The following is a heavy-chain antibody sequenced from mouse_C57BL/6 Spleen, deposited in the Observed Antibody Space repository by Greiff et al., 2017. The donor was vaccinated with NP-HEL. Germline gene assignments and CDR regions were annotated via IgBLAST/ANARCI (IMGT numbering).Heavy chain of an antibody. CDR1: GYTFTDYY. CDR3: ASHPLGQDWYFDV. D-gene: IGHD3-3*01. V-gene: IGHV1-76*01. CDR2: IYPGSGNT. Sequence: QVQLKESGAELVRPGASVKLSCKASGYTFTDYYINWVKQRPGQGLEWIARIYPGSGNTYYNEKFKGKATLTAEKSSSTAYMQLSSLTSEDSAVYFCASHPLGQDWYFDVWGTGTTVTVSS. J-gene: IGHJ1*03.